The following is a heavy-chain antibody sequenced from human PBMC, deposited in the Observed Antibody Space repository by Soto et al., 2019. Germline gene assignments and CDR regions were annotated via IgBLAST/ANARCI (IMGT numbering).Heavy chain of an antibody. V-gene: IGHV3-23*01. CDR1: GFTSGTYGVSTYA. D-gene: IGHD3-10*01. CDR3: AKGTSSEFLFSFGD. Sequence: RLSWMASGFTSGTYGVSTYAKNRVRQPPGKGLEWVSVITGSGSHSYYADSVKGRFTISRDNSRNTLFLQMDSLRADDTAVYFCAKGTSSEFLFSFGDWGHGTLVTVSS. J-gene: IGHJ4*01. CDR2: ITGSGSHS.